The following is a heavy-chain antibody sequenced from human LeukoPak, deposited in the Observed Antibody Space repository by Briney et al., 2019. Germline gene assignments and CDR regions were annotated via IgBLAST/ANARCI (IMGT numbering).Heavy chain of an antibody. D-gene: IGHD7-27*01. CDR3: ARDDNWGFDY. CDR1: GFAFSDFS. V-gene: IGHV3-21*05. CDR2: TRGSGSGM. J-gene: IGHJ4*02. Sequence: GGSLRLSCAASGFAFSDFSMNWVRQAPGKGLEWVVNTRGSGSGMGSGNYYAVSVKGRFTISRDDAKNSLYLQMNSLRAEDTAFYYCARDDNWGFDYWGQGALVTVSS.